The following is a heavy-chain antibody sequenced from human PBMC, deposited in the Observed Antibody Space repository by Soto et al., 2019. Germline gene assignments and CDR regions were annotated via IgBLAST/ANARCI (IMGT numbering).Heavy chain of an antibody. CDR1: GFTFSNSA. Sequence: HPGGSMRLACAACGFTFSNSAMHWVRQAPGSGMEWKGLSRSAVISYAGRNTYYASCVKGRFTLPRDNWKNTPYVQMNSLRAYAKAVYYCARAKESSSSSWRRPFDYWGQGTLVTVSS. CDR3: ARAKESSSSSWRRPFDY. J-gene: IGHJ4*02. CDR2: ISYAGRNT. D-gene: IGHD6-13*01. V-gene: IGHV3-30*04.